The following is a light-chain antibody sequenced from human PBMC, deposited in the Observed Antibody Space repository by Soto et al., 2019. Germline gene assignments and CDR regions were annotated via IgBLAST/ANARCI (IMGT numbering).Light chain of an antibody. Sequence: EIVLTQSPGTLSLSPGETATLSCRASQTVNSDYLAWFQQRPGQAPRLLIFATSRRATDIPDRVSGSGSGTDCSLAIRRLEPEDFAVYYCHPFGYSPRTFGQGTKVE. V-gene: IGKV3-20*01. J-gene: IGKJ1*01. CDR3: HPFGYSPRT. CDR1: QTVNSDY. CDR2: ATS.